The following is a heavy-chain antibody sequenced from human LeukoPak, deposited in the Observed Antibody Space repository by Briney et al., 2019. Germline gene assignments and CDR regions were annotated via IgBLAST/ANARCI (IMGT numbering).Heavy chain of an antibody. D-gene: IGHD5-18*01. J-gene: IGHJ4*02. Sequence: GGSLRLSCAASGFTFSTYWMHWVRQAPGKGLVWVSRINSDGSSTSYADSVKGRFTISRDNAKNTLYLQMNSPRAEDTAVYYCARSGGYSYGYHYWGQGTLVTVSS. CDR2: INSDGSST. CDR3: ARSGGYSYGYHY. V-gene: IGHV3-74*01. CDR1: GFTFSTYW.